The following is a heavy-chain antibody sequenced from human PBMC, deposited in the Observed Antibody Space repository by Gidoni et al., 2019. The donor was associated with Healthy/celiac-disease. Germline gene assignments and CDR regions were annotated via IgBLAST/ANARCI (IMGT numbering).Heavy chain of an antibody. V-gene: IGHV4-34*01. CDR2: INHSGST. D-gene: IGHD3-10*01. J-gene: IGHJ3*02. CDR3: ARGRMVRGTYLFRGAFDI. Sequence: QVQLQQWGAGLLKPSETLSLTCAVYGGSFSGYYWSWIRQPPGKGLEWIGEINHSGSTNYNPSLKSRVTISVDTSKNQFSLKLSSVTAADTAVYYCARGRMVRGTYLFRGAFDIWGQGTMVTVSS. CDR1: GGSFSGYY.